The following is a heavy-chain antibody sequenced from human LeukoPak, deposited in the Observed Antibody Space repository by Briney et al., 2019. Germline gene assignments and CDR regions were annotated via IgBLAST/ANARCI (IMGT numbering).Heavy chain of an antibody. CDR2: IYYSGST. CDR1: GGSISSSSYY. Sequence: SETLSLTCTVSGGSISSSSYYWGWIRQPPGKGLEWIGSIYYSGSTYYNPSLKSRVTISVDTSKNQFSLKLSSVTAADTAVYYCVVGDAFDIWGQGTMVTVSS. J-gene: IGHJ3*02. CDR3: VVGDAFDI. V-gene: IGHV4-39*01. D-gene: IGHD1-26*01.